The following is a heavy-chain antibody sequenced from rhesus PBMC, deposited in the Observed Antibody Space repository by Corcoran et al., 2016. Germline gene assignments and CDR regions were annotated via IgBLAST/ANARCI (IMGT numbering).Heavy chain of an antibody. CDR1: GFTLSGYE. V-gene: IGHV3-115*02. CDR3: ARGDYYYGLDS. D-gene: IGHD3-34*01. CDR2: IGGDSSYT. J-gene: IGHJ6*01. Sequence: EVQLAESGGGLVQPGGSLRLSCAASGFTLSGYEMHWVRQAPGKGLESGSVIGGDSSYTHSADSVKGRFTISRDNAKNSLSLQMNSLRAEDTAVYYCARGDYYYGLDSWGQGVVVTVSS.